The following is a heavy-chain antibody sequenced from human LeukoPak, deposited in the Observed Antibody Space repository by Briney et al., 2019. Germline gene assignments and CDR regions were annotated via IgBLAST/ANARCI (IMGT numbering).Heavy chain of an antibody. CDR3: ARGRVSRDYDFWSGYYNNNYYFDY. Sequence: SETLSLTCTVSGGPISSYYWSWIRQPPGKGLEWIGEINHSGSTNYNPSLKSRVTISVDTSKNQFSLKLSSVTAADTAVYYCARGRVSRDYDFWSGYYNNNYYFDYWGQGTLVTVSS. D-gene: IGHD3-3*01. CDR2: INHSGST. CDR1: GGPISSYY. J-gene: IGHJ4*02. V-gene: IGHV4-34*01.